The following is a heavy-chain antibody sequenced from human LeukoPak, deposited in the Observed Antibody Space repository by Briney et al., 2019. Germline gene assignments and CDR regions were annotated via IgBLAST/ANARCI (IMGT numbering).Heavy chain of an antibody. CDR1: GFTFSSYG. D-gene: IGHD6-13*01. CDR2: IWYDGSNK. Sequence: GGSLRLSCAASGFTFSSYGMHWVRQAPGKGLEWVAVIWYDGSNKYYADSVKGRFTISRDNSKNTLYLQMNSLRAEDTAVYYCAIAAAGPYYFDYWGQGTLVTVSS. V-gene: IGHV3-33*01. CDR3: AIAAAGPYYFDY. J-gene: IGHJ4*02.